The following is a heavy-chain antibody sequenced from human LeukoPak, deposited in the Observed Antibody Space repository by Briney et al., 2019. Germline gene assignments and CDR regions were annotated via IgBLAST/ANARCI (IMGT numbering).Heavy chain of an antibody. Sequence: GGSLRLSCAASGFTFSRYSMNWVRQAPGKGLEWVSYVSSSSSTIYYADSVKGRFTISRDNAKNSLFLQMNSLRDEDTAVYYCARAYSSSSGRDAFDSWGLGTLVTVSS. D-gene: IGHD6-6*01. V-gene: IGHV3-48*02. CDR3: ARAYSSSSGRDAFDS. CDR2: VSSSSSTI. CDR1: GFTFSRYS. J-gene: IGHJ3*02.